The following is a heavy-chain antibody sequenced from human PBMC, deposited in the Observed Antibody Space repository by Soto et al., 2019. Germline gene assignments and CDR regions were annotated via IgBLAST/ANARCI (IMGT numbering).Heavy chain of an antibody. J-gene: IGHJ6*03. V-gene: IGHV3-23*01. Sequence: EVQLLESGGGLVQPGGSLRLSCAASGFTFSSYAMSWVRQAPGKGLEWVSAISGSGGSTYYADSVKGRFTISRDNSKNTLYLQMNSLRAEDTAVYYCAKTAHRHTVTPRDYYMDVWGKGTTVTVSS. CDR3: AKTAHRHTVTPRDYYMDV. CDR1: GFTFSSYA. D-gene: IGHD4-17*01. CDR2: ISGSGGST.